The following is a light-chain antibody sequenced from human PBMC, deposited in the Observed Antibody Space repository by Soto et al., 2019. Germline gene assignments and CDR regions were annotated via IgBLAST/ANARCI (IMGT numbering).Light chain of an antibody. CDR1: QSISIW. J-gene: IGKJ1*01. CDR2: KAS. CDR3: QQYSTYTPRT. V-gene: IGKV1-5*03. Sequence: DIQMTQSPSTLSASVGDRVTITCRASQSISIWLAWYQQKPGKAPKILIYKASSLESGVPSRFSGSGSGTEFTITISSLQPDDFATYYCQQYSTYTPRTYGQGTKVDIK.